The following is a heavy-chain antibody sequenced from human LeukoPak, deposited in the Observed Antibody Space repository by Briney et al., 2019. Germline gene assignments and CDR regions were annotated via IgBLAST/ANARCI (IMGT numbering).Heavy chain of an antibody. CDR3: ARHELDCSGGSCYTNRFET. CDR1: GGSITSYY. Sequence: PSETLSLTCTVSGGSITSYYWSCIRHPPRKGLGWIGYIFFSGSPNYNPPLKSRVTISVDTSKNQLSLKMTSVTAADTAVYYCARHELDCSGGSCYTNRFETWGEGALVTVSS. J-gene: IGHJ5*02. D-gene: IGHD2-15*01. CDR2: IFFSGSP. V-gene: IGHV4-59*08.